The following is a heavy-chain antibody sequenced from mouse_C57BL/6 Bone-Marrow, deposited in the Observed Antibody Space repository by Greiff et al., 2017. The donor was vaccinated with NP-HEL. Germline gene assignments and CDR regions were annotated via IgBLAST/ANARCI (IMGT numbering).Heavy chain of an antibody. V-gene: IGHV5-17*01. CDR2: ISSGSSTI. D-gene: IGHD1-1*01. J-gene: IGHJ3*01. CDR1: GFTFSDYG. CDR3: AKGYYYGSSPWFAY. Sequence: EVQLVESGGGLVKPGGSLKLSCAASGFTFSDYGMHWVRQAPEKGLEWVAYISSGSSTIYYADTVKGRFTISRDNAKNTLFLQMTSLRSEDTAMYYCAKGYYYGSSPWFAYWGQGTLVTVSA.